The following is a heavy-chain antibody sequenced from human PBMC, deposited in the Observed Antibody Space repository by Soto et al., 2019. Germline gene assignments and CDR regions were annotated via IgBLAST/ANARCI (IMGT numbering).Heavy chain of an antibody. CDR3: ASPWVTLGAFDI. Sequence: PGGSLRLSCAASGFTFSSYAMSWFRQAPGKGLEWVSAISCSGGSTYYADSVKGRLTISRDNSKNTLYLQMNSLRAEDTAVYYCASPWVTLGAFDIWGQGTMVTVSS. D-gene: IGHD2-21*02. CDR2: ISCSGGST. J-gene: IGHJ3*02. CDR1: GFTFSSYA. V-gene: IGHV3-23*01.